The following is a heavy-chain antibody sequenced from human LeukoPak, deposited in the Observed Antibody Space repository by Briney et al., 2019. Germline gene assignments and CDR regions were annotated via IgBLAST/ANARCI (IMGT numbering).Heavy chain of an antibody. V-gene: IGHV1-46*01. D-gene: IGHD2-15*01. J-gene: IGHJ4*02. CDR1: GYTFTSYY. CDR3: ARDNCSGGSCYSAFDY. Sequence: ASVKVSCKASGYTFTSYYMHWVRQAPGQGLEWMGIINPSGGSTSYAQKFQGRVTMTRDTSTSTVYMELSSLRSEDTAVYYCARDNCSGGSCYSAFDYWGQGTLVTVSS. CDR2: INPSGGST.